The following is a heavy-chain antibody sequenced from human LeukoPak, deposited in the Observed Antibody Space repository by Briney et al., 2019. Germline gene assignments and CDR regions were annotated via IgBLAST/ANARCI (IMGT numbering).Heavy chain of an antibody. CDR2: IDWDDDK. Sequence: ESGPALVKPTQTLALTCTFSGFSLSTSGMRVSWIRQPPGKALEWLARIDWDDDKFYSTSLKTRLTISKDTSKNQVVLTMTNMDPVDTATYYCARIAWGGDFDYWGQGTLVTVSS. V-gene: IGHV2-70*04. CDR1: GFSLSTSGMR. J-gene: IGHJ4*02. D-gene: IGHD3-16*01. CDR3: ARIAWGGDFDY.